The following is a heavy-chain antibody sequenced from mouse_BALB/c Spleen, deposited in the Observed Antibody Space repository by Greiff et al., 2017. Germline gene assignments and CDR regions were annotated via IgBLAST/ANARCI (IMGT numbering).Heavy chain of an antibody. J-gene: IGHJ4*01. V-gene: IGHV5-6-3*01. CDR2: INSNGGST. CDR1: GFTFSSYG. Sequence: EVKVVESGGGLVQPGGSLKLSCAASGFTFSSYGMSWVRQTPDKRLELVATINSNGGSTYYPDSVKGRFTISRDNAKNTLYLQMSSLKSEDTAMYYCAREPKGAMDYWGQGTSVTVSS. D-gene: IGHD6-5*01. CDR3: AREPKGAMDY.